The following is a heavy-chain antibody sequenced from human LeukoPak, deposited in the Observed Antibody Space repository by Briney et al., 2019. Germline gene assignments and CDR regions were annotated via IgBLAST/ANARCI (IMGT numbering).Heavy chain of an antibody. CDR2: IIPIFGIA. CDR3: ARDLGDGYNLIWFDP. CDR1: GGTFSSYA. J-gene: IGHJ5*02. V-gene: IGHV1-69*04. D-gene: IGHD5-24*01. Sequence: ASVKVSCKASGGTFSSYAISWVRQAPGQGLEWMGRIIPIFGIANYAQKFQGRVTITADKSTSTAYMELSSLRSEDTAVYYCARDLGDGYNLIWFDPWGQGTLVTVSS.